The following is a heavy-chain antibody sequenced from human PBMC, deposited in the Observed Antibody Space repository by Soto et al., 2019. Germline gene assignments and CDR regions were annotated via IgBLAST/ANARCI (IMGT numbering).Heavy chain of an antibody. J-gene: IGHJ6*02. CDR1: GGTFSSYS. CDR2: VIPIFGKP. CDR3: ARERSYYYAMDV. Sequence: QVQLVQSGAEVKKSGSPVKVSCTASGGTFSSYSINWVRQAPGQGLEWMGGVIPIFGKPTYAQKFQGRLTITADKSTSTAHMELTSLRYDDTAVYYCARERSYYYAMDVWGQGTTVTVSS. V-gene: IGHV1-69*06.